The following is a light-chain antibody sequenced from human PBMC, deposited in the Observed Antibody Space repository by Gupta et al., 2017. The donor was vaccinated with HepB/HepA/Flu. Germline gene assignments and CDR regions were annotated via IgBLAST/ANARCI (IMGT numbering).Light chain of an antibody. V-gene: IGLV7-43*01. CDR3: LLYYGGAQGV. CDR2: STS. J-gene: IGLJ3*02. Sequence: QTVVTQEPSLTVSPGGTVTLTCASRTGEVTSGYYPNWFQQKPGQAPRALIYSTSNKNSWTPARFSGSLLGGKAALTLSGVQPEDEAEYYCLLYYGGAQGVFGGGTKLTVL. CDR1: TGEVTSGYY.